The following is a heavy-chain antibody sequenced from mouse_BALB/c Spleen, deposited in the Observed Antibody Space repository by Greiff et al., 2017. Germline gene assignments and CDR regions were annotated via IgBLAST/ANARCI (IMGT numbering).Heavy chain of an antibody. Sequence: QVQLQQPGAELVKPGASVKLSCKASGYTFTSYWMHWVKQRPGQGLEWIGEIDPSDSYTNYNQKFKGKATLTVDKSSSTAYMQLSSLTSEDSAVYYCARHAMDYWGQGTSVTVSS. CDR2: IDPSDSYT. J-gene: IGHJ4*01. CDR3: ARHAMDY. V-gene: IGHV1-69*02. CDR1: GYTFTSYW.